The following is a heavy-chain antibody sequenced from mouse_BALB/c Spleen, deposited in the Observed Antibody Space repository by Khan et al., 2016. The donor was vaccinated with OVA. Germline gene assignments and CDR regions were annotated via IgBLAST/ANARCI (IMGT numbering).Heavy chain of an antibody. D-gene: IGHD2-10*02. CDR2: IWGGGST. Sequence: QVQLKESGPGLVAPSQSLSITCTVSGFSLTDYGVSWIRQPPGKGLEWLGVIWGGGSTYYNSALKSRLSISKDNSNSQVFLKMNSLQTDDTAMCYCAKGVWSYYFALDYWGQGTSVTVSS. V-gene: IGHV2-6-5*01. J-gene: IGHJ4*01. CDR1: GFSLTDYG. CDR3: AKGVWSYYFALDY.